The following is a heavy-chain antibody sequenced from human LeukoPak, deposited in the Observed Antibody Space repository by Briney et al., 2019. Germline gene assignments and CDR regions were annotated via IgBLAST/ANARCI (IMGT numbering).Heavy chain of an antibody. CDR2: IIPIFGTA. J-gene: IGHJ6*02. D-gene: IGHD3-22*01. CDR3: ARDPPIYYYDSSGYSGAFGMDV. V-gene: IGHV1-69*13. Sequence: SVKVSCTASGYTFTRYYLHWVRQAPGQGLEWMGGIIPIFGTANYAQKFQGRVTITADESTSTAYMELSSLRSEDTAVYYCARDPPIYYYDSSGYSGAFGMDVWGQGTTVTVSS. CDR1: GYTFTRYY.